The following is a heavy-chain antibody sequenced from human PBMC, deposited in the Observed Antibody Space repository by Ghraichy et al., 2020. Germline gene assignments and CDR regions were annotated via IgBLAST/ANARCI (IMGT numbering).Heavy chain of an antibody. J-gene: IGHJ6*02. CDR1: GFTFSSYA. CDR2: ISDSGSST. D-gene: IGHD1-7*01. CDR3: AKHSSTTHITGTTSYYYYCMDV. Sequence: GSLRLSCAASGFTFSSYAMSWVRQAPGKGLEWVSGISDSGSSTLYADSVKGRFTISRDTSKNTLYLQMNSLRAEDTAVYYCAKHSSTTHITGTTSYYYYCMDVWGQGTTVTVSS. V-gene: IGHV3-23*01.